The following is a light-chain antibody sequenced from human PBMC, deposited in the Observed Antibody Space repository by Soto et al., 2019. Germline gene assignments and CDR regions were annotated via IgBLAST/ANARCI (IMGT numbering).Light chain of an antibody. CDR1: SSDVGGYNY. CDR2: DVT. J-gene: IGLJ1*01. Sequence: QSALTQPASVSGSPGQSIAISCTGTSSDVGGYNYVSWYQQHPGKAPKLIIYDVTNRPSGVPNRFSGSKSGNTASLTISGLQAEDEADYYCSSYTSSSTYVFGTGTQLTVL. V-gene: IGLV2-14*01. CDR3: SSYTSSSTYV.